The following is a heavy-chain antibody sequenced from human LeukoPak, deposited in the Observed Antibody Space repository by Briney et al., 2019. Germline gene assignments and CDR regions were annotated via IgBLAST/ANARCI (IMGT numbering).Heavy chain of an antibody. CDR3: APGDYYDSSGPGSYP. J-gene: IGHJ4*02. Sequence: GGSLRLSCAASGFTFDDYAMHWVRQAPGEGLEWVSLISWDGGSTYYADSVKGRFTISGDNSKNSLYLQMNSLRAEDTALYYCAPGDYYDSSGPGSYPWGQGTLVTVSS. D-gene: IGHD3-22*01. CDR1: GFTFDDYA. CDR2: ISWDGGST. V-gene: IGHV3-43D*03.